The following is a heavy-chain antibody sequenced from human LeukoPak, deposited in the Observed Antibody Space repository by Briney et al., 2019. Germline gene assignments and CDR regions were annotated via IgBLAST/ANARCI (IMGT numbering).Heavy chain of an antibody. CDR3: ARDGQRYSGSNCYSVDV. V-gene: IGHV4-38-2*02. J-gene: IGHJ3*01. CDR2: KYHTGST. D-gene: IGHD2-2*02. CDR1: GYSISSGFH. Sequence: PSETLSLTCTVSGYSISSGFHWGWIRQPPGKGLEWIGSKYHTGSTYYNPSLRSRVTISVDSSKNQFSLKLSSVTAADTAVYYCARDGQRYSGSNCYSVDVWGQGTMVTVSS.